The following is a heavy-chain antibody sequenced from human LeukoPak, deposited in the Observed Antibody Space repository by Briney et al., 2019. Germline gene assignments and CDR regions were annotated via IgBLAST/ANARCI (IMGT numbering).Heavy chain of an antibody. CDR3: ARGPYSYDSSGAFDI. Sequence: SQTLSLTCTVSDDSISSGDYYWSWLRQPAGTGLEWIGRISSSGSTNYNPSLKSRLTISVHTSKNPFSRKLSSGTAADPAVYFCARGPYSYDSSGAFDIWGQGTMVTVSS. J-gene: IGHJ3*02. V-gene: IGHV4-61*02. D-gene: IGHD3-22*01. CDR1: DDSISSGDYY. CDR2: ISSSGST.